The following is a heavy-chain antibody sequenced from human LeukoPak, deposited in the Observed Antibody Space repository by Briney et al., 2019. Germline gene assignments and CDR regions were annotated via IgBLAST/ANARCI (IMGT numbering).Heavy chain of an antibody. CDR1: GGSFSGYY. CDR2: INHSGST. D-gene: IGHD6-13*01. J-gene: IGHJ5*02. Sequence: PSETLSLTCAVYGGSFSGYYWSWIRQPPGKGLEWIGEINHSGSTNYNPSLKSRVTISVDTPKNQFSLKLSSVTAADTAVYYCARKGRQQLSTWGQGTLVTVSS. CDR3: ARKGRQQLST. V-gene: IGHV4-34*01.